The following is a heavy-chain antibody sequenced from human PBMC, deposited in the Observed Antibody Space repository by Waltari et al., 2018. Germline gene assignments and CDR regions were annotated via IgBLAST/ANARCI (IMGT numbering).Heavy chain of an antibody. CDR1: GGSISRGGYY. CDR3: AIFDSYYGMDV. J-gene: IGHJ6*02. CDR2: IYYSGST. V-gene: IGHV4-31*01. Sequence: QVQLQESGPGLVKPSQTLSLTCTVSGGSISRGGYYWSWIRQHPGKGLEWIGYIYYSGSTYYNPSLKSLVTISVDTSKNQFSLKLSSVTAADTAVYYCAIFDSYYGMDVWGQGTTVTVSS.